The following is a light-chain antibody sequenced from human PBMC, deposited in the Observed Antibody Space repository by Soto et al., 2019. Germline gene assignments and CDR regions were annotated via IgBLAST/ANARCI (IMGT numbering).Light chain of an antibody. CDR2: DAS. Sequence: EIVWTQSPATLSLSPGERATLSCRASQSISSYLAWYQQKPDQAPRLLIYDASNRATGIPARFSGSGSGTDFTLTISSLEPEEFAVYYCHQRSTWPFTFGPGTNVDIK. V-gene: IGKV3-11*01. CDR1: QSISSY. CDR3: HQRSTWPFT. J-gene: IGKJ3*01.